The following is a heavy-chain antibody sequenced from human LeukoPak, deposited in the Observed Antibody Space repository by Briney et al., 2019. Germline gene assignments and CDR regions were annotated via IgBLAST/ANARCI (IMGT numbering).Heavy chain of an antibody. V-gene: IGHV4-59*08. CDR1: GGSISSYY. J-gene: IGHJ6*03. CDR3: ARQPIKQLAYMDV. Sequence: PSETLSLTCTVSGGSISSYYWSWIRQPPGKGLEWIGYIYYSGSTNYNPSLKSRVTISVDTSKNQFSLKLSSVTAADTAVYYCARQPIKQLAYMDVWRKGTTVTVSS. CDR2: IYYSGST. D-gene: IGHD6-6*01.